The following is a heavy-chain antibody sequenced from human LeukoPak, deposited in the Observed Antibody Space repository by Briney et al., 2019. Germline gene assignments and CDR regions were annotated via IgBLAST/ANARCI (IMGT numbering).Heavy chain of an antibody. J-gene: IGHJ4*02. CDR3: ARGGGTVDY. D-gene: IGHD2-15*01. CDR1: GGSFSGYY. CDR2: INHSGST. Sequence: SETLSLTCAVYGGSFSGYYWSWIRQPPGKGLEWIGEINHSGSTNYNPSLKSRVTISVDTSKNQFSLKLNSVTPEDTAVYYCARGGGTVDYWGQGTLVTVSS. V-gene: IGHV4-34*01.